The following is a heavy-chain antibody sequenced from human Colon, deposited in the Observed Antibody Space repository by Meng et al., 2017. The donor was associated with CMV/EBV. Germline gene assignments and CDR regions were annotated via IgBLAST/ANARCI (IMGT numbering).Heavy chain of an antibody. CDR1: GASVSGGTYH. D-gene: IGHD3-10*01. J-gene: IGHJ4*02. CDR2: LYDGRTT. CDR3: AKSRSSTPGVVDY. V-gene: IGHV4-61*01. Sequence: QVQLKESGPGLVKPSASLTLSCAVAGASVSGGTYHWSRIRQPPGKEREWIGYLYDGRTTIYNPSLKSRVTISVDASKNQFSLEMRSVTTADTAVYYCAKSRSSTPGVVDYWGQGTLVTVSS.